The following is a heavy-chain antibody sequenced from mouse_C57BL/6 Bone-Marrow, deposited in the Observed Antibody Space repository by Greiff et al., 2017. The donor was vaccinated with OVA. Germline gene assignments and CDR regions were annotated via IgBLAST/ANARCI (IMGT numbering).Heavy chain of an antibody. CDR3: SEDSAVYYWALIYYGNWMDY. D-gene: IGHD2-1*01. J-gene: IGHJ4*01. CDR1: YTFS. V-gene: IGHV1-87*01. CDR2: GQGLEWIG. Sequence: VQLQQSGPELARPWASVQISCQAFYTFSRRVHFAIRNNNYGMQWVKQGHGQGLEWIGAIYPGYGDTGSNTKFKGKATLTANQSYSTAYMQLSSLTSEDSAVYYWALIYYGNWMDYWGQGTSVTVSS.